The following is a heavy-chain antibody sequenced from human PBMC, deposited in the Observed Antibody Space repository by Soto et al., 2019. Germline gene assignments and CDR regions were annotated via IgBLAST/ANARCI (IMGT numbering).Heavy chain of an antibody. J-gene: IGHJ4*02. CDR3: AKDLLYFGGPP. CDR1: GFTFSTDA. CDR2: ISGSGGNT. V-gene: IGHV3-23*01. Sequence: EVQLLESGGGLVQPGGSLRLSCAASGFTFSTDAMSWVRQAPGKGLEWVSTISGSGGNTYYADSVKGRFTISRDNSKNTLDLQMNSLRADDTAVYYCAKDLLYFGGPPWGQGTLVTVSS. D-gene: IGHD3-10*01.